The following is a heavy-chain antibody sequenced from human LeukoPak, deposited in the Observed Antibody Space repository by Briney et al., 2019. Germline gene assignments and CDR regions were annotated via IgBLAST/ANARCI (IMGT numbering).Heavy chain of an antibody. J-gene: IGHJ4*02. D-gene: IGHD3-10*01. V-gene: IGHV1-69*04. CDR1: GGTFSSYA. Sequence: ASVKLSCKASGGTFSSYAISWVRQAPGQGLEWMGRIIPILGIANYAQKFQGRVTITADKSTSTAYMELSSLRSEDTAVYYCARDDYYGSGCPFRVDYWGQGALVTDSS. CDR2: IIPILGIA. CDR3: ARDDYYGSGCPFRVDY.